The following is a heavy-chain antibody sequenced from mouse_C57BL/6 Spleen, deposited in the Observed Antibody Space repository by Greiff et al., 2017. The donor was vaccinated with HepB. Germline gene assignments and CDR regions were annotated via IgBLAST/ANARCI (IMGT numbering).Heavy chain of an antibody. D-gene: IGHD2-5*01. CDR3: ARGGSYYSNTGWFAY. CDR1: GYAFTNYL. Sequence: VQLQQSGAELVRPGTSVKVSCKASGYAFTNYLIEWVKQRPGQGLEWIGVINPGSGGTNYNEKFKGKATLTADKSSSTAYMQLSSLTSEDSAVYFWARGGSYYSNTGWFAYWGQGTLVTVSA. V-gene: IGHV1-54*01. CDR2: INPGSGGT. J-gene: IGHJ3*01.